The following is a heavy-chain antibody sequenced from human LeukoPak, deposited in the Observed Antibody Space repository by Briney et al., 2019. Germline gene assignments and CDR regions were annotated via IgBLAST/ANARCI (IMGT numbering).Heavy chain of an antibody. CDR1: GFTFSSYW. CDR2: IKHDGSEK. D-gene: IGHD3-10*01. Sequence: GGSLRLSCAASGFTFSSYWMSWVRQAPGKGLEWVANIKHDGSEKYYVDSVKGRFTISRDNAKNSLYLQMNSLRAEDTAVYYCARDPSRFGELSAHFDYWGQGTLVTVSS. V-gene: IGHV3-7*01. J-gene: IGHJ4*02. CDR3: ARDPSRFGELSAHFDY.